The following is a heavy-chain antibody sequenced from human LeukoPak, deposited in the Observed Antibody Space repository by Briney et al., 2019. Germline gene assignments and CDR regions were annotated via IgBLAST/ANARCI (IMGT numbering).Heavy chain of an antibody. Sequence: GGSLRLSCAASGFTFSRYWVHWVRQAPGKGLEWVATMKPDGGEIYYVDSVKGRFTISRDNAKNSLYLQMTSLRAEDTAIYYCARDLDILLAPVIYDVFEIWGQGTMVTVSS. CDR2: MKPDGGEI. V-gene: IGHV3-7*01. D-gene: IGHD2-2*01. CDR1: GFTFSRYW. CDR3: ARDLDILLAPVIYDVFEI. J-gene: IGHJ3*02.